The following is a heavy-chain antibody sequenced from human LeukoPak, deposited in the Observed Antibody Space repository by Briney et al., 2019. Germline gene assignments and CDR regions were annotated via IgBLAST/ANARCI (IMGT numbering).Heavy chain of an antibody. D-gene: IGHD6-19*01. Sequence: GGSLRLSCAASGFTFSSYAMHWVRQAPGKGLEWVAVISYDGSNKYYADSVKGRFTISRDNSKNTLYLQMNSLRAGDTAVYYCARGPESSGWYYFDYWGQGTLVTVSS. CDR1: GFTFSSYA. CDR3: ARGPESSGWYYFDY. CDR2: ISYDGSNK. V-gene: IGHV3-30-3*01. J-gene: IGHJ4*02.